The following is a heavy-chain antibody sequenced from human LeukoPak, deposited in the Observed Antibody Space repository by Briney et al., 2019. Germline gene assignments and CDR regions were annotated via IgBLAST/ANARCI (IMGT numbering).Heavy chain of an antibody. D-gene: IGHD6-13*01. J-gene: IGHJ6*02. CDR2: INHSGST. CDR1: GGSFSGYY. V-gene: IGHV4-34*01. CDR3: ARGTRIAAYYYGMDV. Sequence: SETLSLTCAVYGGSFSGYYWSWIRQPPGKGLEWIGEINHSGSTNYNPSLKSRVTISVDTSKNQFSLKLSSVTAADTAVYYCARGTRIAAYYYGMDVWGQGTTVTVSS.